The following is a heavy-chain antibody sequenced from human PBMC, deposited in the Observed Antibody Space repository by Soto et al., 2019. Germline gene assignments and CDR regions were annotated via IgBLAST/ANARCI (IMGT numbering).Heavy chain of an antibody. D-gene: IGHD3-10*01. Sequence: PSETLSRTCAVNGGPFGCFCWTWIRQSPGTGLEWIGEIHHGGSTNYNPSLKSRVTMSLDTSKNQFSLKLTSVTAADTAVYYCARGYRISMVILTTNYFDSWGQGTPVTVSS. CDR1: GGPFGCFC. V-gene: IGHV4-34*01. CDR2: IHHGGST. J-gene: IGHJ4*02. CDR3: ARGYRISMVILTTNYFDS.